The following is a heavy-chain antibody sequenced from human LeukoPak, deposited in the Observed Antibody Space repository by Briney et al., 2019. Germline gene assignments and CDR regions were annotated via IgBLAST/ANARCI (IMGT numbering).Heavy chain of an antibody. CDR1: GYTFTGYY. V-gene: IGHV1-2*02. D-gene: IGHD3-10*01. CDR3: ARSPPYYYGSGSAYGMDV. CDR2: INPNSGGT. J-gene: IGHJ6*02. Sequence: ASVKVSCKASGYTFTGYYMHWVRQAPGQGLEWMGWINPNSGGTNYAQKFQGRVTMTRDTSISTAYMELSRLRSDDTAVYYSARSPPYYYGSGSAYGMDVWGQGTTVTVPS.